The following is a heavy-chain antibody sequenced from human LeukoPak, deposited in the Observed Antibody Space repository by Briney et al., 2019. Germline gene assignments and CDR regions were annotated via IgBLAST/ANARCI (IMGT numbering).Heavy chain of an antibody. J-gene: IGHJ4*02. CDR1: GFTFSDYY. D-gene: IGHD5-12*01. CDR2: ISSSGSTI. CDR3: AREARSRIVAREGYFDY. Sequence: PGGSLRLSCAASGFTFSDYYMSWFRQAPGKGLEWVSYISSSGSTIYYADSVKGRFTISRDNAKNSLYLQMNSLRAEDTAVYYCAREARSRIVAREGYFDYWGQGTLVTVSS. V-gene: IGHV3-11*01.